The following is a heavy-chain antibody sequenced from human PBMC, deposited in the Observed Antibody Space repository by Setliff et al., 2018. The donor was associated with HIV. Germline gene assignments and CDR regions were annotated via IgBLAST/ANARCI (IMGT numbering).Heavy chain of an antibody. CDR3: ARDFTYDNSGSLTGYGMDV. D-gene: IGHD3-22*01. CDR2: IYYGGSA. V-gene: IGHV4-59*13. Sequence: PSETLSLTCSVSGGSISSYSWSWIRQVPGKGLEWIGNIYYGGSANYKPSLKSRVTISTDWHRNQFSLELRSVTIADTAVYYCARDFTYDNSGSLTGYGMDVWGQGTAVT. J-gene: IGHJ6*02. CDR1: GGSISSYS.